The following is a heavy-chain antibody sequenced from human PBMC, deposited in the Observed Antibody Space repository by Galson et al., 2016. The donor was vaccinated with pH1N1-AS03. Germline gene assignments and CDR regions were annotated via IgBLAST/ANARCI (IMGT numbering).Heavy chain of an antibody. D-gene: IGHD3-10*01. CDR3: ARGRGSSNLDPVGY. J-gene: IGHJ4*02. CDR2: IHSSGST. CDR1: GGSLTNYY. V-gene: IGHV4-4*07. Sequence: SETLSLTCTVSGGSLTNYYWSWIRQPAGRGLESIGRIHSSGSTDYNPSLRTRVTMSKDSSKNQISLNLTSVSASDTAIYYCARGRGSSNLDPVGYWGQGILVTVPS.